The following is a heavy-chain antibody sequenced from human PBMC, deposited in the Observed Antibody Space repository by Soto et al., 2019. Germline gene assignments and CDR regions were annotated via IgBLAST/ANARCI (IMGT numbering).Heavy chain of an antibody. J-gene: IGHJ4*02. D-gene: IGHD5-18*01. V-gene: IGHV4-59*01. CDR3: ARAELWLHFDY. CDR1: GGSISSYY. CDR2: IYCSGST. Sequence: SETLSLTCTVSGGSISSYYWSWIRQPPGKGLEWIGYIYCSGSTNYNPSLKSRVTISVDTSKNQFSLKLSSVTAADTAVYYCARAELWLHFDYWGQGTLVTVSS.